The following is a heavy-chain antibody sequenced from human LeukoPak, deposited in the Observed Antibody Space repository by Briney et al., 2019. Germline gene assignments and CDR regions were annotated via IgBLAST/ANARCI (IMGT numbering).Heavy chain of an antibody. V-gene: IGHV3-23*01. J-gene: IGHJ1*01. CDR2: ISGSRGST. CDR3: AKLPNDYGDYTFQH. CDR1: GFTFSIYA. D-gene: IGHD4-17*01. Sequence: GGSLRLSCAASGFTFSIYAMSWVHQAPGKGLEWVSAISGSRGSTYYADSVKGRFTISRDNSKNTLYLQMNSLRAEDTAVYYCAKLPNDYGDYTFQHWGQGTLVTVSS.